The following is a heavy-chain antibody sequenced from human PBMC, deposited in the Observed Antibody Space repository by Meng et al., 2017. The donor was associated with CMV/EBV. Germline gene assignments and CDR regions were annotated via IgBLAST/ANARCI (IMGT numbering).Heavy chain of an antibody. V-gene: IGHV3-23*01. CDR2: ISGSGGST. CDR1: GFTFSSYA. D-gene: IGHD4-17*01. J-gene: IGHJ4*02. Sequence: LSCAAYGFTFSSYAMSWVRQAPGKGLEWVSAISGSGGSTYYADSVKGRFTISRDNSKNTLYLQMNSLRAEDTAVYYCAKLDYGDTTDYWGQGTLVTVSS. CDR3: AKLDYGDTTDY.